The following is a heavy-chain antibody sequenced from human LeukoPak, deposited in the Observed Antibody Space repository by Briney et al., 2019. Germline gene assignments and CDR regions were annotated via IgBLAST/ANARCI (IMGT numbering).Heavy chain of an antibody. CDR1: GGSFSGYY. CDR3: ARGYSYVWDFDY. D-gene: IGHD5-18*01. V-gene: IGHV4-34*01. Sequence: SETLSLTCAVYGGSFSGYYWSWIRQPPGKGLEWIGEINHSGGTNYNPSLKSRVTISVDTSKNQFSLKLSSVTAADTAVYYCARGYSYVWDFDYWGQGTLVTVSS. CDR2: INHSGGT. J-gene: IGHJ4*02.